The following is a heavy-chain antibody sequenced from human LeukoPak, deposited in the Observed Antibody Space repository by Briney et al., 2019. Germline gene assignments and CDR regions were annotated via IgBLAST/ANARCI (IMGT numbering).Heavy chain of an antibody. V-gene: IGHV5-51*01. CDR2: IHPGDSDT. J-gene: IGHJ4*02. CDR1: GYSFTSYW. CDR3: ARRMGATQPFFDY. Sequence: GESLEISCKGFGYSFTSYWIEWVRQMPGKGLEWMGRIHPGDSDTRYSPSFQGQVTISADKSITTAYLQWSSLKASDTAMYYCARRMGATQPFFDYWGQGTLVTVSS. D-gene: IGHD1-26*01.